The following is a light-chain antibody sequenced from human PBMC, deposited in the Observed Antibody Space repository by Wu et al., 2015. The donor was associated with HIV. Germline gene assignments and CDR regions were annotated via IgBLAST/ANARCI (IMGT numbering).Light chain of an antibody. CDR3: QQFASYPYS. V-gene: IGKV1-27*01. Sequence: DVQMTQSPSSLSASVGDRVTITCRASQGIINYLAWYQQKPGKVPKLLIYAASTLQSGVPSRFSGSGSGTDFTLTINSLQPDDFASYYCQQFASYPYSFGQGTRLEIK. J-gene: IGKJ2*03. CDR2: AAS. CDR1: QGIINY.